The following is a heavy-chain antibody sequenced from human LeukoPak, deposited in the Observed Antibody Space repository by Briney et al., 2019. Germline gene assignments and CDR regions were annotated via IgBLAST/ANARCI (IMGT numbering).Heavy chain of an antibody. CDR3: ARDFVAAGISPFDY. V-gene: IGHV3-7*01. Sequence: GGSLRLSCAASGFTFSNYWMSWVRQAPGKGLEWVANIKQDGSTIYYVGSVKGRFTISRDNAKNSLYLQMNGLTAEDTAVYYCARDFVAAGISPFDYWGQGTLVTVSS. D-gene: IGHD6-13*01. CDR1: GFTFSNYW. J-gene: IGHJ4*02. CDR2: IKQDGSTI.